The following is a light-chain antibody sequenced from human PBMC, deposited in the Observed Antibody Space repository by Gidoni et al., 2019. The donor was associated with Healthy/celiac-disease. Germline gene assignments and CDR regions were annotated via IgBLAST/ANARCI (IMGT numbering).Light chain of an antibody. CDR3: QSADSSGTYRGV. V-gene: IGLV3-25*03. Sequence: SYELTQPPSVSVSPGQTARITCSGDALPKQYAYWYQQKPGQTPLLVIYKDSERPSGSPERFSGSSSGTTVTLTIRGVQAEDEADYSCQSADSSGTYRGVFGGGTKLTVL. J-gene: IGLJ2*01. CDR2: KDS. CDR1: ALPKQY.